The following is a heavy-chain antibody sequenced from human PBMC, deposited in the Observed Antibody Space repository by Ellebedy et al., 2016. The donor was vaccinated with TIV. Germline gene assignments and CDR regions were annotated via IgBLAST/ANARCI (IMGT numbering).Heavy chain of an antibody. CDR1: GGTFSNHA. D-gene: IGHD1-26*01. CDR3: ARWAGTSRSFQGPYDD. J-gene: IGHJ4*02. CDR2: IITILGIT. V-gene: IGHV1-69*04. Sequence: AASVKVSCKASGGTFSNHATNWARQAPGQGLEWMGRIITILGITEYAQNFQGRVTFTADKSTRTAYMELSSLRSDDSAVYYCARWAGTSRSFQGPYDDWGQGTLVAVSS.